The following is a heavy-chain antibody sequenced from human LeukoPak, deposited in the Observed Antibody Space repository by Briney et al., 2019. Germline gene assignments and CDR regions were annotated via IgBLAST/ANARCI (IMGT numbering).Heavy chain of an antibody. D-gene: IGHD5-24*01. J-gene: IGHJ6*02. V-gene: IGHV3-11*01. Sequence: GGSLRLSCAASGFTFSDHYMDWIRQAPGTGLEWLSYISSSGTTIHYADSVEGRFTISRDNARNSLYLQMNSLRAEDTAVYYCARERSRDAYTTYYYYYGMDVWGHGTTVTVSS. CDR2: ISSSGTTI. CDR1: GFTFSDHY. CDR3: ARERSRDAYTTYYYYYGMDV.